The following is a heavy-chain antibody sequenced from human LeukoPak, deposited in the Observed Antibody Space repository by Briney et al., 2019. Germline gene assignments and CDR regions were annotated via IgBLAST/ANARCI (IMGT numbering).Heavy chain of an antibody. CDR3: AGGDSSGWGLDY. V-gene: IGHV3-72*01. CDR2: SRSKTNRYTI. Sequence: GGSLRLSCAASGFTFSDHYLDWVRQAPGKGLEWVGRSRSKTNRYTIQYAASVKGRFTISRDDSKNSLYLQMNSLKTEDTAVYYCAGGDSSGWGLDYWGLGTLVTVSS. D-gene: IGHD6-19*01. CDR1: GFTFSDHY. J-gene: IGHJ4*02.